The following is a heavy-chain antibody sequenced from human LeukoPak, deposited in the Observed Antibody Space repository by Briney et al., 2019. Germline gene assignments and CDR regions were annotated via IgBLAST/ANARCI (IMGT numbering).Heavy chain of an antibody. V-gene: IGHV1-46*03. CDR3: ARGDTIFGVVENWFDP. CDR1: GYTFTRYY. Sequence: ASVKVSCKASGYTFTRYYMHWVRQAPGQGLEWMGIINPSGGSTSYAQKFQGRVTMTRDTSTSTVYMELSSLRSEDTAVYYCARGDTIFGVVENWFDPWGQGTLVTVSS. CDR2: INPSGGST. D-gene: IGHD3-3*01. J-gene: IGHJ5*02.